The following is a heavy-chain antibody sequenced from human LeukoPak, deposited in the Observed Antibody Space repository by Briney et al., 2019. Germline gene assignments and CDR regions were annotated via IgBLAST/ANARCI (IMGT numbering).Heavy chain of an antibody. CDR1: EFTSRSYA. J-gene: IGHJ4*02. CDR2: ISGSGGST. V-gene: IGHV3-23*01. CDR3: AKVAAGGYSYGLDY. Sequence: PGGSLRLSCAASEFTSRSYAMNWVRQAPGKGLEWVSVISGSGGSTYYADSVRGRFTISRDNSKNTLYLQMNSLRAEDTAKYYCAKVAAGGYSYGLDYWGQGTLVTVSS. D-gene: IGHD5-18*01.